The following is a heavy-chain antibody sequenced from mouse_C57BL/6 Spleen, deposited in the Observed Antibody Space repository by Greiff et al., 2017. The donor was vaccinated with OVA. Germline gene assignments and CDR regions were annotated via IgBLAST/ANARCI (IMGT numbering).Heavy chain of an antibody. D-gene: IGHD1-1*01. J-gene: IGHJ4*01. CDR3: AINYYGSSYDAMDY. V-gene: IGHV14-3*01. CDR2: LDPANGNT. Sequence: EVQRVESVAELVRPGASVKLSCIASGFNIKNNYLHCVKQRPEQGLEWIGRLDPANGNTKYAPKFQGKATIPADTSSHHAYLQLSGLTSEDTAIYYCAINYYGSSYDAMDYWGQGTSVTGSS. CDR1: GFNIKNNY.